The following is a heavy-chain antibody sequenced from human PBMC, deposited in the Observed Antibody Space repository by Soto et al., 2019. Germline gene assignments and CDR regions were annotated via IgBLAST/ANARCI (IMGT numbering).Heavy chain of an antibody. V-gene: IGHV4-34*01. D-gene: IGHD3-3*01. CDR2: INHSGST. Sequence: QVQLQQWGAGLLKPSETLSLTCSVYGGSFSGYYWSWIRQPPGKGLEWIGEINHSGSTNYNPALKGRFTISVDTPKNQFALKLSSVTAADTAVYYCAKSDFWSGYSDYWGQGPQVTVPS. J-gene: IGHJ4*02. CDR3: AKSDFWSGYSDY. CDR1: GGSFSGYY.